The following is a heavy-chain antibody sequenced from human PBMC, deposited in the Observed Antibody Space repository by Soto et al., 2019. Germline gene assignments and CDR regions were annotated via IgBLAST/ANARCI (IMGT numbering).Heavy chain of an antibody. V-gene: IGHV4-59*08. Sequence: PSETLSLTCTVSGGSISSYYWSWIRQPPGKGLEWIGYIYYSGSTNYNPSLKSRVTISVDTSKNQFSLKLSSVTAADTAVYYCARRSQDYYDSSGYYLYAFDIWGQGTTVTVSS. D-gene: IGHD3-22*01. CDR3: ARRSQDYYDSSGYYLYAFDI. J-gene: IGHJ3*02. CDR2: IYYSGST. CDR1: GGSISSYY.